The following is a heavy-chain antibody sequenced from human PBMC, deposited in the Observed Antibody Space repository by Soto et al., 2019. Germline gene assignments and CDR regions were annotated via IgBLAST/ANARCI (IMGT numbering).Heavy chain of an antibody. J-gene: IGHJ6*03. CDR3: AWSLKCYDFWSGYSSYYYKDV. CDR1: GYTFTSYG. CDR2: ISAYNGNT. V-gene: IGHV1-18*01. Sequence: SVKVSCKASGYTFTSYGISWVRQAPGQGLEWMGWISAYNGNTNYAQKLQGRVTMTTDTSTSTAYMELRSLRSDDTAVYYCAWSLKCYDFWSGYSSYYYKDVWGKGTTVTVSS. D-gene: IGHD3-3*01.